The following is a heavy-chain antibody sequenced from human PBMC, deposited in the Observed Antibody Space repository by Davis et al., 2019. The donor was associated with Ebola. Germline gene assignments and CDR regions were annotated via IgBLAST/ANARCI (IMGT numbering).Heavy chain of an antibody. Sequence: AASVKVSCKASGYTFTGYYMHWVRQAPGQGLEWMGRINPNSGGTNYAQKFQGRVTMTRDTSISTAYMELSSLRSEDTAIYYCANSGSGSYSDAFDIWGQGTMVTVSS. D-gene: IGHD1-26*01. CDR2: INPNSGGT. V-gene: IGHV1-2*06. J-gene: IGHJ3*02. CDR1: GYTFTGYY. CDR3: ANSGSGSYSDAFDI.